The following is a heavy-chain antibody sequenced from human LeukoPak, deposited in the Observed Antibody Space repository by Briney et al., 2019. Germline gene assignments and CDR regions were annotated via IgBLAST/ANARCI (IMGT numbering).Heavy chain of an antibody. Sequence: PGGSLRLSCAASGFTFSSYAMHWVRQAPGKGLEWVAVISYDGSNKYYADSVKGRFTISRDNSKNTLYLQMNSLRAEDTAVYYCAGLLPGIAVAGAFDYWGQGTLVTVSS. CDR2: ISYDGSNK. CDR1: GFTFSSYA. CDR3: AGLLPGIAVAGAFDY. D-gene: IGHD6-19*01. V-gene: IGHV3-30-3*01. J-gene: IGHJ4*02.